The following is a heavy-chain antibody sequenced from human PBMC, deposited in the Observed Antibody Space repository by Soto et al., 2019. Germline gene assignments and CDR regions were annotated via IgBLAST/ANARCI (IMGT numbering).Heavy chain of an antibody. CDR2: IIPILGIA. CDR3: ARATSEYSSSWYGRAFDI. Sequence: ASVKVSCKASGGTFSSYTISWVRQAPGQGLEWMGRIIPILGIANYAQKFQGRVTITADKSTSTAYMELSSLRSEDTAVYYCARATSEYSSSWYGRAFDIWGQGTMVTVSS. D-gene: IGHD6-13*01. CDR1: GGTFSSYT. V-gene: IGHV1-69*02. J-gene: IGHJ3*02.